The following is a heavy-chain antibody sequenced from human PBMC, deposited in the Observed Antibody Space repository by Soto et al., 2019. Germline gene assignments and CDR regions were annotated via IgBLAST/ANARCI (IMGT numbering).Heavy chain of an antibody. CDR1: GYALTSYP. V-gene: IGHV1-3*01. Sequence: ASVNVSCKASGYALTSYPMRWVRHAPGQRLEWMGWINAGNGNTKYSQKFQGRVTITRDTSASTAYMELSSLRSEDTAVYYCARLGYDQCYFDYRGQGTLVTVSS. CDR3: ARLGYDQCYFDY. D-gene: IGHD5-12*01. CDR2: INAGNGNT. J-gene: IGHJ4*02.